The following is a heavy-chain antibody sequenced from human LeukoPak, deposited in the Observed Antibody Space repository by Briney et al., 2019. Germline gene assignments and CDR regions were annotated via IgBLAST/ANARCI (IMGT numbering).Heavy chain of an antibody. V-gene: IGHV3-74*01. D-gene: IGHD1-26*01. CDR1: GFTFRSHW. Sequence: PGGSLRLSCAPSGFTFRSHWMHWVRQAPEKGLVWLSRIYIDGGRIAYADSVKGRFTISRDNAENTLYLQMNSLRAEDTAVYYCARGHDVGWATDSWGQGTLVTVSS. CDR2: IYIDGGRI. J-gene: IGHJ4*02. CDR3: ARGHDVGWATDS.